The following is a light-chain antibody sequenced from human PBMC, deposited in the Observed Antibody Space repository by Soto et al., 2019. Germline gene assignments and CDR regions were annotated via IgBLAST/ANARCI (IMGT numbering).Light chain of an antibody. J-gene: IGKJ5*01. Sequence: EIVMTQSPATLSVSPGERATLSCRASQSVSSNLAWYQQKPGQAPRLLIYGASTRATGIPARFSGSGSGTXXXXXXXXLQSXDFXXXXXXXYNNWLITFGQGTRLEIK. CDR2: GAS. V-gene: IGKV3-15*01. CDR3: XXYNNWLIT. CDR1: QSVSSN.